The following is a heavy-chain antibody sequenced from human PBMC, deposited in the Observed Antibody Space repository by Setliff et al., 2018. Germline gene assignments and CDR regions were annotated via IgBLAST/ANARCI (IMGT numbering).Heavy chain of an antibody. CDR1: GFTFNSYS. Sequence: GGSLRLSCAASGFTFNSYSINWVRQAPGKGLEWVSSISSTGSYKPYADSVRGRFTISRDNAKNSVDLQMSSLRPEDTAIYFCVRGLSDRVNWFAFDYWGQGTPVTVS. D-gene: IGHD1-1*01. J-gene: IGHJ4*02. V-gene: IGHV3-21*06. CDR2: ISSTGSYK. CDR3: VRGLSDRVNWFAFDY.